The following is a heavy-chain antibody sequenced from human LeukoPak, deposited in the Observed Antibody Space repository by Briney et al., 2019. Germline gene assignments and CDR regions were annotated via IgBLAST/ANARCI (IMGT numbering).Heavy chain of an antibody. D-gene: IGHD6-13*01. V-gene: IGHV3-7*04. J-gene: IGHJ4*02. CDR3: ARGGSRWFDY. CDR2: IREDGSEE. CDR1: GFSFSSYW. Sequence: GGSLRLSCAASGFSFSSYWMSWVRQAPGKGLEWVANIREDGSEENYVDSVKGRFTISRDNAKNPLYLQMNSLRGEDTAVYYCARGGSRWFDYWGQGILVTVSS.